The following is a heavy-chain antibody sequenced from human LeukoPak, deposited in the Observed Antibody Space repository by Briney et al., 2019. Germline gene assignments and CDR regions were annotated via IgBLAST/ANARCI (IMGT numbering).Heavy chain of an antibody. CDR3: ATYSHAFDI. D-gene: IGHD2-21*01. J-gene: IGHJ3*02. Sequence: GGSLRLSCSASGFTVSNTYMTWVRQAPGKGLEWVSNIHNDDKTNYADSVMGRFTVSRDNSMNTLILQMNSLRAEDTAMYYCATYSHAFDIWGQGTMVTVSS. V-gene: IGHV3-53*01. CDR1: GFTVSNTY. CDR2: IHNDDKT.